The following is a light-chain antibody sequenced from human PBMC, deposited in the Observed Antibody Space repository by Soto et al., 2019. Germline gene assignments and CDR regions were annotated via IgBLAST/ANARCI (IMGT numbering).Light chain of an antibody. CDR3: QQSYNTPLT. J-gene: IGKJ1*01. CDR1: QTISTY. V-gene: IGKV1-39*01. CDR2: DAS. Sequence: IEVTQSPSSLAASVGDRVTITCRASQTISTYVNWYRQKSGAAPELLIYDASTLQSGVPSRFRGGGSATDFHLTIRSLQLDDFATYYCQQSYNTPLTVGQGTKVEIK.